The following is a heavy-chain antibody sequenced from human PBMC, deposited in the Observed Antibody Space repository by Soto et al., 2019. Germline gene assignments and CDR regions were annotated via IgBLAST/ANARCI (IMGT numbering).Heavy chain of an antibody. V-gene: IGHV3-15*07. Sequence: SVSNAWMNWVRQAPGKGLEWVGRIKSKTDGGTTDYAAPVKGRFTISRDDSKNTLYLQMNSLKTEDTAVYYCTTDLLRYYGSGSYPPYGGQGTLVTVSS. CDR1: SVSNAW. J-gene: IGHJ4*02. CDR3: TTDLLRYYGSGSYPPY. D-gene: IGHD3-10*01. CDR2: IKSKTDGGTT.